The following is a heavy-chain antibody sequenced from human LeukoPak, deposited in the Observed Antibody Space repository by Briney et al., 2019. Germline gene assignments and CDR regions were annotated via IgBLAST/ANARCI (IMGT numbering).Heavy chain of an antibody. CDR1: GGSVSSGSYY. V-gene: IGHV4-61*01. D-gene: IGHD6-13*01. J-gene: IGHJ3*02. CDR2: IYYSGST. CDR3: ARDGSSIAAAGYFDI. Sequence: SETLSLTCTVSGGSVSSGSYYWSWIRQPPGKGLEWIGYIYYSGSTNYNPSLKSRVTISVDTSKNQFSLKLSSVTAADTAVYYCARDGSSIAAAGYFDIWGQGTMVTVSS.